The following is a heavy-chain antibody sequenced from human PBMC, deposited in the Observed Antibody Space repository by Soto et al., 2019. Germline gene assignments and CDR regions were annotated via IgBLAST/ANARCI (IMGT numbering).Heavy chain of an antibody. V-gene: IGHV3-23*01. D-gene: IGHD7-27*01. CDR2: INTNGNR. Sequence: GGSLRLSCAASGFPFTSYGVSWVRQAPGKGLEWVSTINTNGNRHYADSVKGRFTISRDSSESMLYLDMNNLRAEDTALYYCARKLGVGHYPFRHWGQGTLVTV. J-gene: IGHJ4*02. CDR3: ARKLGVGHYPFRH. CDR1: GFPFTSYG.